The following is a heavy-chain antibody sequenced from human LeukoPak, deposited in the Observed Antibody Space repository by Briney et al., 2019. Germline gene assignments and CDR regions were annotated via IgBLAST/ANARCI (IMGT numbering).Heavy chain of an antibody. Sequence: GGSLRLSCAASRFTFNDYGMSWDRQAPGKGLMWVSRISPDGSTTLYADSVKGRFTISRANAKNTLYLKMNSLGAEDTAVYYCEYASYIDYWGRGTLVTVSS. J-gene: IGHJ4*02. CDR1: RFTFNDYG. CDR2: ISPDGSTT. V-gene: IGHV3-74*03. D-gene: IGHD2-2*01. CDR3: EYASYIDY.